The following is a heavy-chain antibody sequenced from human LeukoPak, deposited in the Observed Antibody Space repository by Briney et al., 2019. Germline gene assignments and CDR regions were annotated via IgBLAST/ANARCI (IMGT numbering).Heavy chain of an antibody. CDR1: GYTFTSYD. Sequence: ASVKVSCKASGYTFTSYDINWVRQATGQGLEWMGWMNPNSGNTGYAQKFQGRVTMTRNTSISTAYMELSSLRSEDTAVYYCAAWDYGDYYYYGMDVWGQGTTVTVSS. CDR3: AAWDYGDYYYYGMDV. J-gene: IGHJ6*02. D-gene: IGHD4-17*01. V-gene: IGHV1-8*01. CDR2: MNPNSGNT.